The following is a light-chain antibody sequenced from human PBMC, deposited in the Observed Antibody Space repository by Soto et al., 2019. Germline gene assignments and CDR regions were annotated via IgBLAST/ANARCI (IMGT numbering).Light chain of an antibody. Sequence: IQMTQSPSSLSASVGDRVTITCRASQGIRNDLGWYQQKPGKAPKLLIYAASSLQSGVPSRFSGSGSGTDFTLTISSLQPEDFATYYCQQSYSTPSITFGQGTRLEIK. J-gene: IGKJ5*01. CDR2: AAS. CDR1: QGIRND. V-gene: IGKV1-39*01. CDR3: QQSYSTPSIT.